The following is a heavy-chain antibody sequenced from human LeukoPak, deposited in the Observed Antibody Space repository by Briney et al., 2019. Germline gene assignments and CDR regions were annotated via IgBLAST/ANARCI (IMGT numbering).Heavy chain of an antibody. CDR2: INPNAGST. Sequence: ASAKVSCKASGYIFSNYYIHWVRQAPGQGLEWMVMINPNAGSTRYAQNFQGRVTMTRDMSTSAVYMELSSLRSEDTAVYYCARDLLLRGVRGGWFDPWGQGTLVTVSS. J-gene: IGHJ5*02. D-gene: IGHD3-10*01. V-gene: IGHV1-46*01. CDR1: GYIFSNYY. CDR3: ARDLLLRGVRGGWFDP.